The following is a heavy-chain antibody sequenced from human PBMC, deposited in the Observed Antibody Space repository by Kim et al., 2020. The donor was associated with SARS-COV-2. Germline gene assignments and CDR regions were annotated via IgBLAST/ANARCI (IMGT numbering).Heavy chain of an antibody. D-gene: IGHD4-17*01. CDR3: ARDQTLRWSGGYYLDY. CDR2: ISAYNGNT. Sequence: ASVKVSCKASGYTFTSYGISWVRQAPGQGLEWMGWISAYNGNTNYAQKLQGRVTMTTDTSTSTAYMELRSLRSDDTAVYYCARDQTLRWSGGYYLDYWGQGTLVTVSS. V-gene: IGHV1-18*01. J-gene: IGHJ4*02. CDR1: GYTFTSYG.